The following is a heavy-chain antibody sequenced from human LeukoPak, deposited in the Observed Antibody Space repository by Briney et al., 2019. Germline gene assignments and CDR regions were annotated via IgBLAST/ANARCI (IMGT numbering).Heavy chain of an antibody. CDR1: GGSISSYY. V-gene: IGHV4-59*01. CDR3: ARGYRDGYNPLDY. D-gene: IGHD5-24*01. Sequence: SETLSLTCTVSGGSISSYYWSWIRQPPGKGLEWIGYIYYSGSTNYNPSLKSRVTISVDTSKNQFSLKLSSVTAAGTAVYYCARGYRDGYNPLDYWGQGTLVTVSS. J-gene: IGHJ4*02. CDR2: IYYSGST.